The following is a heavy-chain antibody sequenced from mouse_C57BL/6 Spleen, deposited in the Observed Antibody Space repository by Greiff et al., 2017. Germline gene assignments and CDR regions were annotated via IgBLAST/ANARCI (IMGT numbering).Heavy chain of an antibody. V-gene: IGHV5-17*01. CDR1: GFTFSDYG. J-gene: IGHJ4*01. CDR2: ISSGSSTI. Sequence: EVQGVESGGGLVKPGGSLKLSCAASGFTFSDYGMHWVRQAPEKGLEWVAYISSGSSTIYYTDTVKGRFTISRDNAKNTLFLQMTSLRSEDTAMYYCAKGNYDAMDYWGQGTSVTVSS. CDR3: AKGNYDAMDY.